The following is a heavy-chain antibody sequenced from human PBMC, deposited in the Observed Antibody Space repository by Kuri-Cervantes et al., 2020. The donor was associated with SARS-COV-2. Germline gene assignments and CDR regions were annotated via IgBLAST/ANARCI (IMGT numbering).Heavy chain of an antibody. J-gene: IGHJ4*02. D-gene: IGHD3-3*01. Sequence: SETLSLTCTVSGGSISSYYWSWIRQPAGKGLEWIGRIYTSGSTNYNPSLKSRVTISVDTSKNQFSLKLSSVTAADTAVYYCARQFASYDFWSGYWFDYWGQGTLVTVSS. CDR2: IYTSGST. V-gene: IGHV4-4*07. CDR1: GGSISSYY. CDR3: ARQFASYDFWSGYWFDY.